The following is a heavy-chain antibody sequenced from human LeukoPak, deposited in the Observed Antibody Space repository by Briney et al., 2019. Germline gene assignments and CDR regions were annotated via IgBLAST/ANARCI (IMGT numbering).Heavy chain of an antibody. CDR1: GFSLSTRGMR. Sequence: VSGPTLVNPPQTLTLTCTFSGFSLSTRGMRVSWIRQPPGKALEWLARIDWDDDKFYSTSLKTRLTISKDTSKNQVVLTMTNMDPVDTATYYCARGYGGYDFYYWGQGTLVTVSS. CDR2: IDWDDDK. D-gene: IGHD5-12*01. CDR3: ARGYGGYDFYY. J-gene: IGHJ4*02. V-gene: IGHV2-70*04.